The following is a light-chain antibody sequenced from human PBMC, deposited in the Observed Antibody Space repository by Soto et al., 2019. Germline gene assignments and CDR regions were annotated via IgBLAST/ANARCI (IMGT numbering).Light chain of an antibody. J-gene: IGKJ4*01. CDR2: DAS. CDR3: QQYNSYSLT. CDR1: QSISSW. Sequence: DIQMTQSPSTLSASVGDKVTITCRASQSISSWLAWYQQKPGKAPKLLIYDASSLESGVPSRFSGSGSGTEFTLTISSLQPDDFETYYCQQYNSYSLTIGGGTKV. V-gene: IGKV1-5*01.